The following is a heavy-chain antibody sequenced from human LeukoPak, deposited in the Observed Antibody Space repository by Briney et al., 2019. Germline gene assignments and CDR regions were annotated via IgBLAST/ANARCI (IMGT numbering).Heavy chain of an antibody. J-gene: IGHJ4*02. CDR2: VLSDGNKK. CDR3: TRGKAKGQSSSWPFDY. V-gene: IGHV3-30-3*01. Sequence: GSLRLSRAASGFIFNSFSMHWVRQAPGKGPDWVAAVLSDGNKKYSADSVKGRFTISKDNPRNTLYLQMNSLRADDTAMYYCTRGKAKGQSSSWPFDYWGQGTLVTVSS. CDR1: GFIFNSFS. D-gene: IGHD6-13*01.